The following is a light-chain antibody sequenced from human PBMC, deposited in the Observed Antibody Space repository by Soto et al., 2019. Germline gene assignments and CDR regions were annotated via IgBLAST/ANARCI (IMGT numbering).Light chain of an antibody. J-gene: IGLJ1*01. V-gene: IGLV2-14*01. CDR2: DVR. CDR1: SSDIGNYNY. CDR3: SSYTSSSHDV. Sequence: QSALTQPASVSGSPGQSITISCTGTSSDIGNYNYVSWYQQDPGKAPKLMIYDVRNRPSGVSNRFSGSKSGITASLTISGLQAEDEADYYCSSYTSSSHDVFGTGTKLTVL.